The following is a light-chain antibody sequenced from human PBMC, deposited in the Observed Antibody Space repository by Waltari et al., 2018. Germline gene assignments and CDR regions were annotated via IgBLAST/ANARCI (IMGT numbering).Light chain of an antibody. J-gene: IGKJ1*01. CDR3: QQYNSYPWT. CDR1: QSISSW. CDR2: NAS. Sequence: DIQMTQSPSTLSASVVDRVTITSRASQSISSWLAWYQQKPGKAPKLLIYNASSLESGVPSRFSGSGSGTEFTLTISSLEPDDFATYYCQQYNSYPWTFGQGTKVEIK. V-gene: IGKV1-5*03.